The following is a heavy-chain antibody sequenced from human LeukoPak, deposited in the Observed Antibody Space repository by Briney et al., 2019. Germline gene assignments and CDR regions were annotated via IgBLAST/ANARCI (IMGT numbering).Heavy chain of an antibody. D-gene: IGHD3-22*01. CDR2: ISGSGGST. Sequence: GGSLRLSCAAPGFTFSSYAMSSVRPAPGKGLEWVSAISGSGGSTYYADSVKGPFTISRDNSKNTLYLQMNRPRAADTAVYYSAKTYYGRSGYYEAYGGQGSLVTVSA. CDR1: GFTFSSYA. V-gene: IGHV3-23*01. CDR3: AKTYYGRSGYYEAY. J-gene: IGHJ4*02.